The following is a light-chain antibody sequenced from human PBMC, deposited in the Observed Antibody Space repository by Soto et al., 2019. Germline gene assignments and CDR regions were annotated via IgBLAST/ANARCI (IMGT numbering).Light chain of an antibody. Sequence: QSVLTQPASVSGSPGQSITISCTGTSSDVGAYNYVSWYQQHPGKAPKLMIYEVSNRPSGVSDRFSGSRSGNTASLTISGLQAEDESDYYCISYTSSRTWVFGGGTKVTVL. CDR1: SSDVGAYNY. CDR3: ISYTSSRTWV. J-gene: IGLJ3*02. CDR2: EVS. V-gene: IGLV2-14*01.